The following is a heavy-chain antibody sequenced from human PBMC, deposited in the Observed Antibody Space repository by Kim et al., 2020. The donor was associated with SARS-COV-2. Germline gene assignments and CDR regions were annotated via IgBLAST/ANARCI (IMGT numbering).Heavy chain of an antibody. D-gene: IGHD5-18*01. V-gene: IGHV4-59*01. Sequence: SETLSLTCTVSGGSISSYYWSWIRQPPGKGLEWIGYIYYSGSTNYNPSLKSRVTISVDTSKNQFSLKLSSVTAADTAVYYCAGGYGYVKVWGAFDYWGQGTLVTVSS. CDR3: AGGYGYVKVWGAFDY. J-gene: IGHJ4*02. CDR2: IYYSGST. CDR1: GGSISSYY.